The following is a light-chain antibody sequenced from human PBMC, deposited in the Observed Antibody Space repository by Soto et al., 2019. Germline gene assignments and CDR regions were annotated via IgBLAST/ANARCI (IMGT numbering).Light chain of an antibody. J-gene: IGKJ4*01. CDR3: QQYNSYSPLT. CDR2: DAS. Sequence: DIQMTQSPSTLAASVLDSVTITCRASQSISSGLAWYQQKPGKAPTRLIYDASSLESGVPSRFSGSGSGTEFTLTISSLQPDDFATYYCQQYNSYSPLTFGGGTQVDIK. CDR1: QSISSG. V-gene: IGKV1-5*01.